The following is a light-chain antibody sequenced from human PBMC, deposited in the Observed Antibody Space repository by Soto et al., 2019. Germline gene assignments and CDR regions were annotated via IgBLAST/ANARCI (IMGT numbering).Light chain of an antibody. V-gene: IGKV1-5*03. CDR2: KAS. Sequence: DIQMTQSPSTLSASVGDRVTITCRASQSIDSWLAWYQHKPGKAPKLLIFKASTLETGVPSRFSGSGSETEFTLTISSLQPDDVAVYYCQQYYSSPYTFGQGTKLEI. J-gene: IGKJ2*01. CDR3: QQYYSSPYT. CDR1: QSIDSW.